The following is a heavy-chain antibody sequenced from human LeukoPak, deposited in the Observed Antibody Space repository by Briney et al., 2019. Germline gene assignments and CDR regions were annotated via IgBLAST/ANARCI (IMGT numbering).Heavy chain of an antibody. CDR1: GGSISSGDYY. Sequence: SQTLSLTCTVSGGSISSGDYYWSWIRQPPGKGLEWIGYIYYSGSTYYNPSLKSRVTISVDTSKNQFSLKLGSVTAADTAVYYCAREGSGYHTYYFDYWGQGTLVTVSS. CDR3: AREGSGYHTYYFDY. CDR2: IYYSGST. J-gene: IGHJ4*02. D-gene: IGHD3-22*01. V-gene: IGHV4-30-4*01.